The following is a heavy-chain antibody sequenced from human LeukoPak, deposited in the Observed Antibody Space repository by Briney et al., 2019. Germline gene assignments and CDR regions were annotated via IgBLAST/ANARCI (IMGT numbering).Heavy chain of an antibody. CDR2: ISAYNGNT. Sequence: ASVKVSCKASRYTFTNYSISWVRQAPGQGLEWMGWISAYNGNTNYAQKLQGRVTMTTDTSTSTAYMELRSLRSDDTAVYYCARDLATHWDYWGQGTLVTVSS. V-gene: IGHV1-18*01. CDR1: RYTFTNYS. CDR3: ARDLATHWDY. D-gene: IGHD5-12*01. J-gene: IGHJ4*02.